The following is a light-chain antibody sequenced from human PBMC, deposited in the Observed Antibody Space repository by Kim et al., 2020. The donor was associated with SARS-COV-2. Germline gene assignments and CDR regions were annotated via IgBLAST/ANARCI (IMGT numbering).Light chain of an antibody. J-gene: IGKJ2*03. Sequence: WSPGESAALACRASQSFSSSQLAWYQKKPGQAPRLLIYGASSRATGVPDRFSGSGSGTDFTLTIMRLEPEDFAVYYCQQYGSSPFSFGPGTKLEI. CDR2: GAS. CDR1: QSFSSSQ. CDR3: QQYGSSPFS. V-gene: IGKV3-20*01.